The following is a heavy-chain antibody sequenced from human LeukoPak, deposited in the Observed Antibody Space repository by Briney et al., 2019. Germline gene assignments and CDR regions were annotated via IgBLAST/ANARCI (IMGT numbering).Heavy chain of an antibody. Sequence: SETLSLTCTVSAGSISSRTYYCGWIRRPPGKGLEWIASIYYSGSTYYNPSLKSRVTISIDTSKNQFSLKLSSVTAADTAVHSCAMRVGAATDPLDYWGQGTLVTVSS. J-gene: IGHJ4*02. CDR2: IYYSGST. CDR3: AMRVGAATDPLDY. CDR1: AGSISSRTYY. D-gene: IGHD1-26*01. V-gene: IGHV4-39*01.